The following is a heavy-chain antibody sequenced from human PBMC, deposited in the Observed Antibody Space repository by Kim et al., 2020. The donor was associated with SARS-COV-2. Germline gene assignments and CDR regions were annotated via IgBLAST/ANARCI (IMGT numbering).Heavy chain of an antibody. CDR3: TTETAKGEYQLLEGFDY. V-gene: IGHV3-15*01. CDR1: GFTFSNAW. CDR2: IKSKTDGGTT. Sequence: GGSLRLSCAASGFTFSNAWMSWVRQAPGKGLEWVGRIKSKTDGGTTDYAAPVKGRFTISRDDSKNTLYLQMNSLKTEDTAVYYCTTETAKGEYQLLEGFDYWGQGTLVTVSS. D-gene: IGHD2-2*01. J-gene: IGHJ4*02.